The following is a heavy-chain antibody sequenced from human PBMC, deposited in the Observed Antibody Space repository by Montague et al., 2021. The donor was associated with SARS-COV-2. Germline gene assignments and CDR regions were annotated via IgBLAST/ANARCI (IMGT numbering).Heavy chain of an antibody. CDR3: ARGRQHFNMIVVVMTGGEYYFDY. D-gene: IGHD3-22*01. V-gene: IGHV4-34*01. J-gene: IGHJ4*02. Sequence: SETLSLTCAVYGESFSDNYWSWIRKPPGKGLEWIGEINHRGTSNYNPSLKSRVSISVDTSKNQFSLYLGSVTAADTAVYYCARGRQHFNMIVVVMTGGEYYFDYWGQGTLVTVFS. CDR1: GESFSDNY. CDR2: INHRGTS.